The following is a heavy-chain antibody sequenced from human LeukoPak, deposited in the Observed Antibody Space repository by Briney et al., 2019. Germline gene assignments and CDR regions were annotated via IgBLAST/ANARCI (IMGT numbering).Heavy chain of an antibody. D-gene: IGHD1-26*01. CDR1: GYTFSSYD. CDR2: MNPNSGNT. CDR3: ARSLRWVVGATPYNWFDP. Sequence: GASVKVSCKASGYTFSSYDINWVRQATGQGLEWMGWMNPNSGNTGYAQKFQGRVTMTRNTSISTAYMELSSLRSEDTAVYYCARSLRWVVGATPYNWFDPWGQGTLVTVSS. J-gene: IGHJ5*02. V-gene: IGHV1-8*01.